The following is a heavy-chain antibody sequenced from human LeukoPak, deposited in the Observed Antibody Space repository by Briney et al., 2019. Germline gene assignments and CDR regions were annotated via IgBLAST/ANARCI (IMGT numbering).Heavy chain of an antibody. CDR2: IYYSGST. J-gene: IGHJ3*02. V-gene: IGHV4-59*12. Sequence: SETLSLTCTVSGGSISTYYWSWIRQPTGKGLESIGYIYYSGSTNYNPSLKSRVTISVDKSKNQFSLKLSSVTAADTAVYYCAGAYCGGDCYSGRAFDIWGQGTMVTVSS. CDR3: AGAYCGGDCYSGRAFDI. D-gene: IGHD2-21*02. CDR1: GGSISTYY.